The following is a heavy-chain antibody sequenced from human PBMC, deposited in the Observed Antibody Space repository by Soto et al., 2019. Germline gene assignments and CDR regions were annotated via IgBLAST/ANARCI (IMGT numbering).Heavy chain of an antibody. CDR2: IYHSGSA. J-gene: IGHJ5*02. CDR3: VRARYILPFDP. Sequence: QLQLQESGSGLVKPSQTLSLTCTVSGDSIDRGGYTWNWIRQPPGKGLEWIGYIYHSGSAHYNASLEGRVSLSVDMSKNQVSLQLTSVTDADTAVYYCVRARYILPFDPWGQGIFVTVSS. D-gene: IGHD3-16*02. V-gene: IGHV4-30-2*01. CDR1: GDSIDRGGYT.